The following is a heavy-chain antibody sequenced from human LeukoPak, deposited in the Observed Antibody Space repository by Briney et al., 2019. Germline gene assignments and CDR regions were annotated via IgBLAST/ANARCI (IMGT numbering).Heavy chain of an antibody. CDR3: ARDLGIVGAKSY. V-gene: IGHV3-30*04. D-gene: IGHD1-26*01. J-gene: IGHJ4*02. CDR1: GFTFSSYA. Sequence: GGSLRLSCAASGFTFSSYAMHWVRQAPGKGLEWVAVISYDGSNKYYADSVKGRFTISRDNAKNSLYLQMNSLRAEDTAVYYCARDLGIVGAKSYWGQGTLVTVSS. CDR2: ISYDGSNK.